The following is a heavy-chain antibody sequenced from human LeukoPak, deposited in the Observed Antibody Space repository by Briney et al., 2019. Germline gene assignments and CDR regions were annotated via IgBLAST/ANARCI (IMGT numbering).Heavy chain of an antibody. CDR2: IHYSGST. J-gene: IGHJ3*01. V-gene: IGHV4-59*08. Sequence: PSETLSLTCTVSGGSISTYYWSWIRQPPGKGLEWIAHIHYSGSTKYNPSLKSRVTISVDMSKNQFSLKLSSVTAADTAVYYCARYGSGAYALDVWGQGTMVTVSS. CDR1: GGSISTYY. D-gene: IGHD3-10*01. CDR3: ARYGSGAYALDV.